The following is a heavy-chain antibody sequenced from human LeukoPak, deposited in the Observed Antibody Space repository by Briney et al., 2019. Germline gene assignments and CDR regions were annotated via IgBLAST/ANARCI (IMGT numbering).Heavy chain of an antibody. CDR2: IKHDGSEK. CDR3: ARKDRYGLDY. Sequence: TGGSLRLSCAASGFTFSSYWMSWVRQAPGEGLEWEADIKHDGSEKYYVDSLKGRFTISTDSAKNSLYLQINSLRAEDTAVYYCARKDRYGLDYWGQGTLVTVSS. D-gene: IGHD3-9*01. CDR1: GFTFSSYW. V-gene: IGHV3-7*01. J-gene: IGHJ4*02.